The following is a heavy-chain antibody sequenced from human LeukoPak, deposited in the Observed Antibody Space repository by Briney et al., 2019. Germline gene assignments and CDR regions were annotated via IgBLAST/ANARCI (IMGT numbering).Heavy chain of an antibody. J-gene: IGHJ4*02. V-gene: IGHV1-69*05. CDR2: IIPIFGTA. D-gene: IGHD3-10*01. Sequence: SVKVSCKASGGTFSSYAISWVRQAPGQGLEWMGSIIPIFGTANYAQKFQGRVTITTDESTSTAYMELSSLRSEDTAGYYCAREYPRESWFGASYYFDYWGQGTLVTVSS. CDR1: GGTFSSYA. CDR3: AREYPRESWFGASYYFDY.